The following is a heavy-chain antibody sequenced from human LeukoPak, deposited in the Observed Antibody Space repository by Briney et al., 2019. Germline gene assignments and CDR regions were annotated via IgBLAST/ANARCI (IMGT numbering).Heavy chain of an antibody. V-gene: IGHV1-2*02. CDR2: INPNSGGT. CDR3: ARDELEPRNHDAFDI. CDR1: GYTFTGYY. Sequence: ASVKVSCKASGYTFTGYYMHWVRQAPGQGLEWMGWINPNSGGTNYAQKFQGRVTMTRDTSISTAYMELSRLRSDDTAVYCCARDELEPRNHDAFDIWGQGTMVTVSS. D-gene: IGHD1-1*01. J-gene: IGHJ3*02.